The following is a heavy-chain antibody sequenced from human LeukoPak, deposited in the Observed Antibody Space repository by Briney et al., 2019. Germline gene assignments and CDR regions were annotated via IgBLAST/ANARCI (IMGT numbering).Heavy chain of an antibody. CDR1: GYTFTGYY. CDR3: ATDRDYGERFDY. Sequence: ASVKVSCKASGYTFTGYYMHWVRQAPGQGLEWMGWINPNSGGTNYAQKFQGRVTMTRDTSIGTAYMELSRLRSDDTAVYYCATDRDYGERFDYWGQGTLVTVSS. CDR2: INPNSGGT. J-gene: IGHJ4*02. V-gene: IGHV1-2*02. D-gene: IGHD4-17*01.